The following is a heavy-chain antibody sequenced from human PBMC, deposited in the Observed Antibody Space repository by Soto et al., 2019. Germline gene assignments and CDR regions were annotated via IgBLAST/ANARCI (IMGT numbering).Heavy chain of an antibody. CDR2: ISGSGGST. V-gene: IGHV3-23*01. J-gene: IGHJ4*02. Sequence: QPGGSLRLSCAASGFTFSSYAMSWVRQAPGKGLEWVSAISGSGGSTYYADSVKGRFTISRDNSKNTLYLQMNSLRAEDTAVYYCAKDGVYCSSTSCYHYFDYWGQGTLVTVSS. CDR1: GFTFSSYA. CDR3: AKDGVYCSSTSCYHYFDY. D-gene: IGHD2-2*01.